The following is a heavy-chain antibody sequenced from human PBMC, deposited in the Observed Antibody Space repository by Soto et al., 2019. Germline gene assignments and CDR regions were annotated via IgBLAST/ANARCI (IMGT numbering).Heavy chain of an antibody. CDR1: GGSISSYY. CDR3: ARGFYNWNYVGPGQFDP. Sequence: QVQLQESGPGLVKPSETLSLTCTVSGGSISSYYWSWIRQPPGKGLEWIGYIYYSGSTNYNPSLKSRVTISVDTSKNQFSLKLSSVTAADTAVYYCARGFYNWNYVGPGQFDPWGQGTLVTVSS. CDR2: IYYSGST. J-gene: IGHJ5*02. D-gene: IGHD1-7*01. V-gene: IGHV4-59*01.